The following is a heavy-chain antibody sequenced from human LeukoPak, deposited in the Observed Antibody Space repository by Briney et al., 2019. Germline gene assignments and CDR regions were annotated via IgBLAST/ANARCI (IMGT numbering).Heavy chain of an antibody. D-gene: IGHD6-6*01. CDR1: GYTFTSYD. V-gene: IGHV1-8*01. CDR3: ARVRIAARRYFDY. J-gene: IGHJ4*02. Sequence: ASVKVSCKASGYTFTSYDINWVRQATGQGLEWMGWMNPNSGNTGYAQKFQGRVTMTRNTSISTAYMELSSLRSDDTAVYYCARVRIAARRYFDYWGQGTLVTVSS. CDR2: MNPNSGNT.